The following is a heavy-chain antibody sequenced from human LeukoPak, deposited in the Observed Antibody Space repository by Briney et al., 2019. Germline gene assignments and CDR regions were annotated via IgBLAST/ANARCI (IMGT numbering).Heavy chain of an antibody. J-gene: IGHJ3*02. CDR3: ARSSNFLAFDI. V-gene: IGHV3-20*04. D-gene: IGHD4-11*01. Sequence: GGSLRLSCAVSGFPFDDYGMSWVRQAPGKGLEWVSGINWNGGSTGYADSVKGRFTISRVNAKNTRYLQMNRLRAEDTALYYCARSSNFLAFDIWGQGTMVTVSS. CDR2: INWNGGST. CDR1: GFPFDDYG.